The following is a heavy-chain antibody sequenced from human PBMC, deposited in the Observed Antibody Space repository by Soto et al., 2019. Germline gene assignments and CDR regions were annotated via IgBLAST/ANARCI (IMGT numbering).Heavy chain of an antibody. J-gene: IGHJ6*03. Sequence: QVQLVQSGAEVKKPGSSVKLSCKASGGTFSSYAFNWVRQAPGQGLEWMGRIIPILGIGDYAQRFQGRVTITADKSTSTVYMELSSLRSEDTAVYYCARNPRAVAAMHMDVWGKGTMVTVSS. V-gene: IGHV1-69*04. CDR2: IIPILGIG. CDR1: GGTFSSYA. D-gene: IGHD6-19*01. CDR3: ARNPRAVAAMHMDV.